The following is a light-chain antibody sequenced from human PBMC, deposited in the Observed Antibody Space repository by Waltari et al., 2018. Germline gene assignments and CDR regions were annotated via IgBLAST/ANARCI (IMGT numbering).Light chain of an antibody. CDR3: QKYGSLPGT. J-gene: IGKJ1*01. V-gene: IGKV3-20*01. CDR1: QSISRF. Sequence: EIMLTQSSGTLSLSPGERATLSCRASQSISRFLAWYQQKPGQAPRLLIYDASTRATGIPDRFSDSGSETDFGLTSSRLEPEDIAVYYCQKYGSLPGTFGQGTKVEIK. CDR2: DAS.